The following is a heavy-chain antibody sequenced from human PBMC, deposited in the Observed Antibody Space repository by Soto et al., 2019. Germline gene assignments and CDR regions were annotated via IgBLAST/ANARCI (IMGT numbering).Heavy chain of an antibody. J-gene: IGHJ4*02. V-gene: IGHV3-9*01. CDR1: GFTFDDYA. CDR3: AKEGRWLQLFDY. Sequence: EVQLVEFGGGLVQPGRSLRLSCAASGFTFDDYAMHWVRQAPGKGLEWVSGISWNSGSIGYADSVKGRFTISRDNAKNSLYLQMNSLRAEDTALYYCAKEGRWLQLFDYWGQGTLVTVSS. D-gene: IGHD5-12*01. CDR2: ISWNSGSI.